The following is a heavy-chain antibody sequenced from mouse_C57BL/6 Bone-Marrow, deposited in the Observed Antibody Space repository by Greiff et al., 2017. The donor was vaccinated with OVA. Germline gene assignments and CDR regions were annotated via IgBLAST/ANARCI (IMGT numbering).Heavy chain of an antibody. J-gene: IGHJ2*01. CDR1: GYTFTDYY. CDR2: INPKNGGT. CDR3: ARGVRYFDY. V-gene: IGHV1-26*01. Sequence: VQLQQSGPELVKPGASVKISCKASGYTFTDYYMNWVKQSHGKSLEWIGDINPKNGGTSYNQKFKGKATLTVDKSSSTAYMELRSLTSEDSAVYYCARGVRYFDYWGQGTTLTVSS.